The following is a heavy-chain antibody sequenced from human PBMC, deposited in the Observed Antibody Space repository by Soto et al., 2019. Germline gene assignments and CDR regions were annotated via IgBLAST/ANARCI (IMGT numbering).Heavy chain of an antibody. CDR3: ARDHSQNNWGLGL. D-gene: IGHD7-27*01. V-gene: IGHV1-3*01. Sequence: ASVKVSCKASGYTFTSYAMHWVRQAPGQRLEWMGWINAGNGNTKYSQKFQGRVTITRDTSASTAYMELSSLRSEDTAVYYCARDHSQNNWGLGLWGQGTLVTVSS. CDR2: INAGNGNT. J-gene: IGHJ4*02. CDR1: GYTFTSYA.